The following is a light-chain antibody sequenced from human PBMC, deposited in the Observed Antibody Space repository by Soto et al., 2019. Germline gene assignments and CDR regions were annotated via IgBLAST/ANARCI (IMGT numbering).Light chain of an antibody. J-gene: IGKJ1*01. Sequence: DIQLTQSPSFLSASEGDRVTITCRASQSISHWLAWYQQKPGKAPKFLIYDASSLESGVPSRFSGSGSGTEFTLTISSLQPDDFATYYCQQYDSVLGTFGPGTKV. CDR1: QSISHW. CDR3: QQYDSVLGT. CDR2: DAS. V-gene: IGKV1-5*01.